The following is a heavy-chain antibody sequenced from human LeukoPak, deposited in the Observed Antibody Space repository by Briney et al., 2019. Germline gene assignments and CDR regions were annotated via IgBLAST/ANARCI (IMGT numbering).Heavy chain of an antibody. CDR3: VVGHTQSKDYDFWSSYFDY. CDR1: GFTFDGYA. V-gene: IGHV3-9*01. Sequence: GGSLRLSCAASGFTFDGYAMHWVRQAPGKGLEWVSGISWNSGSIGYADSVKGRFTISRDNAKNSLYLQMNSLRAEDTAVYYCVVGHTQSKDYDFWSSYFDYWGQGTLVTVSS. J-gene: IGHJ4*02. D-gene: IGHD3-3*01. CDR2: ISWNSGSI.